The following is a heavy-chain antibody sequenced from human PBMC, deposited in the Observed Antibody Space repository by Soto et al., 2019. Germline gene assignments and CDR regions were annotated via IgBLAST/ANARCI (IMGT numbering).Heavy chain of an antibody. J-gene: IGHJ4*02. CDR2: IANNGGT. CDR3: ARATYYYDSSGYYGYYFDY. V-gene: IGHV4-59*01. Sequence: SETLSLTCTVSGDSISTNEWGWIRQPPGKGLEWIGYIANNGGTNYNPSLKSRLTISVDTSKNQLSLKLSSVTAADTAVYYCARATYYYDSSGYYGYYFDYWGQGTLVTVSS. CDR1: GDSISTNE. D-gene: IGHD3-22*01.